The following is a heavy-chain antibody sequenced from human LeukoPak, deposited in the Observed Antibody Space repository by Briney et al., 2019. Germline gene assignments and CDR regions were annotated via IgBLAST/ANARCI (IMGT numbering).Heavy chain of an antibody. CDR2: INPNSGGT. Sequence: ASVKVSCKPSGYTFTGYYMHWVRQAPGQGLEWMGWINPNSGGTNYAQKLQGRVTMTRDTSISTAYMELSRLRSDDTAVYYCARGGFLEWLLSHFDYWGQGTLVTVSS. D-gene: IGHD3-3*01. J-gene: IGHJ4*02. CDR1: GYTFTGYY. V-gene: IGHV1-2*02. CDR3: ARGGFLEWLLSHFDY.